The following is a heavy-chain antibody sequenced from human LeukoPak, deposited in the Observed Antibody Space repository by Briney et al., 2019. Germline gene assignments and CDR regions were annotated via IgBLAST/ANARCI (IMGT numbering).Heavy chain of an antibody. V-gene: IGHV4-59*08. Sequence: SETLSLTCSVSGGSISSYYWSWIRQPPEKGLEWIGDIYYSRTTNYNPSLKRGVTMSVDTCKNQFSLKLSSVTAADTAVYYCARLSGSQTTPYWGQGTLVTVSS. D-gene: IGHD1-26*01. CDR2: IYYSRTT. CDR1: GGSISSYY. J-gene: IGHJ4*02. CDR3: ARLSGSQTTPY.